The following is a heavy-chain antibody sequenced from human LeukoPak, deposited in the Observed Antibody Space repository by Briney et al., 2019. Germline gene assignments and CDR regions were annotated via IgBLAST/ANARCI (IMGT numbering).Heavy chain of an antibody. CDR2: IYYSGST. Sequence: SETLSLTRTVSGGSISSYYWSWIRQPPGKGLEWIGYIYYSGSTNYNPSLKSRVTISVDTSKNQFSLKLSSVTAADTAVYYCARDQGYSYGYDWFDPWGQGTLVTVSS. V-gene: IGHV4-59*01. D-gene: IGHD5-18*01. J-gene: IGHJ5*02. CDR1: GGSISSYY. CDR3: ARDQGYSYGYDWFDP.